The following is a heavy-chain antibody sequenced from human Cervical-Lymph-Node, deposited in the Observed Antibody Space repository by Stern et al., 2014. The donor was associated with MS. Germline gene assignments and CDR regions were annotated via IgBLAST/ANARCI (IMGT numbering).Heavy chain of an antibody. V-gene: IGHV5-51*01. J-gene: IGHJ4*02. CDR3: ARSSGCSDGVCYKVDY. CDR1: GYSFTKSW. CDR2: IYPGDSDT. D-gene: IGHD2-8*01. Sequence: VQLVESGAEVKKPGESLKISCQGSGYSFTKSWIGWVRQLPGKGLEWMGMIYPGDSDTRYSPPFQGQVTISADKSINTACLQWSSLKASDTAMYYCARSSGCSDGVCYKVDYWGQGTLVTVFS.